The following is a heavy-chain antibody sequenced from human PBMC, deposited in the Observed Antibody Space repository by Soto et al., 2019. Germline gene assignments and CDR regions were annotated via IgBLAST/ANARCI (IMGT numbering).Heavy chain of an antibody. CDR1: GYTFTSYA. V-gene: IGHV1-3*05. J-gene: IGHJ4*02. CDR2: INAGNGNT. CDR3: ARGVGNSAPDY. D-gene: IGHD1-7*01. Sequence: QVQLVQSGAEEKKPGASVKVSCKASGYTFTSYAMHWVRQAPGQRLEWMGWINAGNGNTKYSQNFKGRVTITRDTSASTASMELSSLRSEDTAVYYCARGVGNSAPDYWGQGTLVTVSS.